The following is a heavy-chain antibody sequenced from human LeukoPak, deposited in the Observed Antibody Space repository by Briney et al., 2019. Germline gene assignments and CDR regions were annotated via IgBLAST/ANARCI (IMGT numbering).Heavy chain of an antibody. J-gene: IGHJ4*02. D-gene: IGHD4-17*01. Sequence: GGSLRLSCAASGFTFSSYWMHWVRQAPGKGLVWVPRINSDGSSTSYADSVKGRFTISRDNAKNTLYLQMNSLRAEDTAVYYCATLTTVTTEVANWGQGTLVTVSS. CDR1: GFTFSSYW. CDR2: INSDGSST. CDR3: ATLTTVTTEVAN. V-gene: IGHV3-74*01.